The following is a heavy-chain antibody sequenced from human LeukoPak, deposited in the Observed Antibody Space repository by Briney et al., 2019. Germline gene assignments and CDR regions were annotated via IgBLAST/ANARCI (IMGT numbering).Heavy chain of an antibody. CDR2: MSPNNGNT. V-gene: IGHV1-8*01. CDR1: GYTFTSYD. D-gene: IGHD3-10*01. Sequence: HRASVKVSCTASGYTFTSYDINWVRQATGQGLEWMGWMSPNNGNTGYAQRFQGRVTMTRNASISTAYMEVSSLRSEDTAVYYCARGGDMVRGVFYGMDVWGQGTTVTVSS. J-gene: IGHJ6*02. CDR3: ARGGDMVRGVFYGMDV.